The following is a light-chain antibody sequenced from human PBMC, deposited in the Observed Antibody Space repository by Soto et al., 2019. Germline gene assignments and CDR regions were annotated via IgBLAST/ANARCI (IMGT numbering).Light chain of an antibody. Sequence: EIVMTQSPATLSVSPGERATLSCRASQSVFSSLAWFQQKPGQAPRLLIYGAATRATGIPARFSGSGSGTEFTLTISSLQSEDFATYYCLQVKNFPRTFGQGTKLEIK. CDR2: GAA. CDR3: LQVKNFPRT. CDR1: QSVFSS. V-gene: IGKV3-15*01. J-gene: IGKJ1*01.